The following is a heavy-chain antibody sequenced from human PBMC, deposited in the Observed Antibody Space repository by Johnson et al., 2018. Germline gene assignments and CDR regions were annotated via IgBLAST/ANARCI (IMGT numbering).Heavy chain of an antibody. D-gene: IGHD6-19*01. CDR2: ISGSGGST. V-gene: IGHV3-23*01. CDR3: AKEAVAGTNYYYYYYMGV. J-gene: IGHJ6*03. Sequence: EVQLLESGGGLVQPGRSLRLSCAASGFTFDDYAMHWVRPAPGKGLEWVSAISGSGGSTYYADSVKGRFTISRDNSKNTLYLQMNSLRAEDTAVYYCAKEAVAGTNYYYYYYMGVWGKGTTGTVSS. CDR1: GFTFDDYA.